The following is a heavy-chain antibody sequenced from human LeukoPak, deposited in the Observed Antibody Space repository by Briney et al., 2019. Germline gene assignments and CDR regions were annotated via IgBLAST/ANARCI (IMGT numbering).Heavy chain of an antibody. CDR1: GYSISSGYY. J-gene: IGHJ4*02. CDR2: IYHSGST. D-gene: IGHD2-21*02. CDR3: ARLNCGGDCYPLN. Sequence: SETLSLTCTVSGYSISSGYYWGWIRQPPGKGLEWIGSIYHSGSTYYNPSLKSRVTISVDTSKNQFSLKLSSVTAADTAVYYCARLNCGGDCYPLNWGQGTLVTVSS. V-gene: IGHV4-38-2*02.